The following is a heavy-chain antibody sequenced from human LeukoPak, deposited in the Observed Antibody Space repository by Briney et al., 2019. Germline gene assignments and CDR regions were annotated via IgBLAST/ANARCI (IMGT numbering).Heavy chain of an antibody. V-gene: IGHV4-39*07. CDR1: GGSISSSSYY. CDR2: IYYSGST. Sequence: PSETLSLTCTVSGGSISSSSYYWGWIRQSPGKGLEWIGSIYYSGSTYYNPSLKSRVTISVDTSKNQFSLKLSSVTAADTAVYYCARGMVYAMNYFDYWGQGTLVTVSS. J-gene: IGHJ4*02. D-gene: IGHD2-8*01. CDR3: ARGMVYAMNYFDY.